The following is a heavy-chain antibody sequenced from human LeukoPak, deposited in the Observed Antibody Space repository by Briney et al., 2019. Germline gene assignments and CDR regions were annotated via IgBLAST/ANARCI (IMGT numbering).Heavy chain of an antibody. CDR1: GYTFTNYG. J-gene: IGHJ4*02. Sequence: GASVKVSCKSSGYTFTNYGITWVRQAPGQGLEWMGWISAYNGNTNYAQKLQGRVTMTTDTSTSTAYMELRSLRSDDTAMYYCARQDSSCWYVLAPLDYWGQGTLVTVSS. V-gene: IGHV1-18*01. CDR2: ISAYNGNT. CDR3: ARQDSSCWYVLAPLDY. D-gene: IGHD6-19*01.